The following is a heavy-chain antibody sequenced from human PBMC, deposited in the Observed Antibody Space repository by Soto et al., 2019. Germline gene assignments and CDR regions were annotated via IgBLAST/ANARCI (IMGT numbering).Heavy chain of an antibody. V-gene: IGHV4-59*08. Sequence: SSETLSLTCTVSGGSISSYYWSWIRQPPGKGLEWIGYIYYSGSTNYNPSLKSRVTISVDTSKNQFSLKLSSVTAADTAAYYCARGGGLWFGSYYCYYGMDVWGQGTTVTVSS. J-gene: IGHJ6*02. D-gene: IGHD3-10*01. CDR3: ARGGGLWFGSYYCYYGMDV. CDR1: GGSISSYY. CDR2: IYYSGST.